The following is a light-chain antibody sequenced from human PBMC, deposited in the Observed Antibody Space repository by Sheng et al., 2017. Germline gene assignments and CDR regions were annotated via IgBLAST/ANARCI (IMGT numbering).Light chain of an antibody. CDR2: GAS. CDR1: QSVGSDY. Sequence: ETVLTQSPGTLSLSPGERATLSCRASQSVGSDYLAWYQQKPGQAPRLLMYGASNRATGIPDRFSGSGSGTDFTLTISRLEPEDFAVYYCQQYGSSPWTFGQRDQRWKS. CDR3: QQYGSSPWT. J-gene: IGKJ1*01. V-gene: IGKV3-20*01.